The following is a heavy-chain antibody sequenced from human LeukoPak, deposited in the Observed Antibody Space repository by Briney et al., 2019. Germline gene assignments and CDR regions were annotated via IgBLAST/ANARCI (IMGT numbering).Heavy chain of an antibody. CDR3: ASAARSSGYYLFDY. J-gene: IGHJ4*02. Sequence: ASVKVSCKASGYTFTSYGMSWVRQAPGQGLEWMGWISAYNANTNYAQKFQGRVTITADKSTSTAYMELSSLRSEDTAVYYCASAARSSGYYLFDYWGQGTLVTVSS. V-gene: IGHV1-18*01. D-gene: IGHD3-22*01. CDR2: ISAYNANT. CDR1: GYTFTSYG.